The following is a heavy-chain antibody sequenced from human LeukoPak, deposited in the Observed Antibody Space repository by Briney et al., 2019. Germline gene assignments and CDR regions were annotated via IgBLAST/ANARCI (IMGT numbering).Heavy chain of an antibody. V-gene: IGHV3-30*03. CDR3: AYSGSYTEAFDI. CDR1: GFTFSSYG. CDR2: ISYDGSNK. D-gene: IGHD1-26*01. Sequence: GGSLRLSCAASGFTFSSYGMHWVRQAPGKGLEWVAVISYDGSNKYYADSVKGRFTISRDNSKNTLYLQMNSLRAEDTAVYYCAYSGSYTEAFDIWSQGTMVTVSS. J-gene: IGHJ3*02.